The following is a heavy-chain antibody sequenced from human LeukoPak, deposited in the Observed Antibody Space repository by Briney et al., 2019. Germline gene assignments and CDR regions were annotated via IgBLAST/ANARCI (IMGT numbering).Heavy chain of an antibody. D-gene: IGHD1-26*01. Sequence: SETLSLTCTVSGGSLSSSSYYWGWIRQPPGKGLEWIGSIYYSGSTYYNPSLKSRVTISVDTSKNQFSLKLSSVTAADTAVYYCARDSGTYSFDYWGQGTLVTVSS. CDR3: ARDSGTYSFDY. CDR1: GGSLSSSSYY. V-gene: IGHV4-39*07. J-gene: IGHJ4*02. CDR2: IYYSGST.